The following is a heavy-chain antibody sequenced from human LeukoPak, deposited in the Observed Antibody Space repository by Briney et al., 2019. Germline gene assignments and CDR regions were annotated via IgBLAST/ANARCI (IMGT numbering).Heavy chain of an antibody. CDR1: GFTVSSNY. CDR3: ARDSSSCSTSCYPDYYGMDV. D-gene: IGHD2-2*01. CDR2: IYSGGGT. V-gene: IGHV3-53*01. Sequence: GGSLRLSCAASGFTVSSNYMSWVRQAPGKGLEWVSVIYSGGGTYYADPVKGRFTISRDNSKNTLYLQMNSLRAEDTAVYYCARDSSSCSTSCYPDYYGMDVWGKGTTVTVSS. J-gene: IGHJ6*04.